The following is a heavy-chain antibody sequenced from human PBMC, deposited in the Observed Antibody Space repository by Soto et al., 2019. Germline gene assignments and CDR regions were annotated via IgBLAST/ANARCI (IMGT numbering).Heavy chain of an antibody. CDR2: ISGSGDDT. CDR3: AKRPNYFDP. CDR1: GFTFSRSA. Sequence: LRLSCAASGFTFSRSAMNWVRQAPGKGLEWVAGISGSGDDTYYADSVKGRFIISRDNSKPTVFLEMRSLRVDDTAVYYCAKRPNYFDPWGQGTLVTVSS. V-gene: IGHV3-23*01. J-gene: IGHJ4*02.